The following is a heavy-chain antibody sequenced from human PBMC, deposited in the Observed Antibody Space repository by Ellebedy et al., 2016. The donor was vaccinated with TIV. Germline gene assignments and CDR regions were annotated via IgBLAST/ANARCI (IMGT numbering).Heavy chain of an antibody. J-gene: IGHJ4*02. D-gene: IGHD5-24*01. CDR1: GFSFSSYG. Sequence: GGSLRLXCATSGFSFSSYGMNWVRQAPGKGLEWVSYINADSKAMYYADSVKGRFTISRDNAKNSLYLQMNSLRAEDTAVYFCARGEGWIDNWGQGTLVTVSS. CDR3: ARGEGWIDN. V-gene: IGHV3-48*04. CDR2: INADSKAM.